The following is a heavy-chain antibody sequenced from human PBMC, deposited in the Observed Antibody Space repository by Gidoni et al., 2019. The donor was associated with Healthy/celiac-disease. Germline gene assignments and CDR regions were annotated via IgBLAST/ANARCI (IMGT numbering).Heavy chain of an antibody. CDR2: ISSISSYT. D-gene: IGHD3-10*01. J-gene: IGHJ5*02. V-gene: IGHV3-11*05. Sequence: QVQLVESGGGLVKPGGSVRLSGAASGCTFSDYYMSWILQAPGKGLVWVSYISSISSYTNYADSVKGRFTISRDNAKNSLYLQMNSLRAEDTAVYYCARNGWFGEFHNWFDPWGQGTLVTVSS. CDR1: GCTFSDYY. CDR3: ARNGWFGEFHNWFDP.